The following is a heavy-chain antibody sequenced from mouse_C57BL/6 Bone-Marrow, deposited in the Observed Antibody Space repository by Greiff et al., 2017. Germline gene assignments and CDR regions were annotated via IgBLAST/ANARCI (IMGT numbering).Heavy chain of an antibody. Sequence: VQLKQSGAELVRPGASVKLSCTASGFNIKDDYMHWVKQRPEQGLEWIGWIDPENGDTEYASKFQGKATITADTSSNTAYLQLSSLTSEDTAVYYCTTYDMDYWGQGTSVTVSS. CDR2: IDPENGDT. CDR1: GFNIKDDY. J-gene: IGHJ4*01. CDR3: TTYDMDY. V-gene: IGHV14-4*01.